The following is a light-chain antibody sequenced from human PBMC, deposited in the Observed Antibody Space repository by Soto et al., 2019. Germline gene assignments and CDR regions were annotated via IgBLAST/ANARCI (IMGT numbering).Light chain of an antibody. CDR1: QSVSSSY. Sequence: EIVLTQSPGTLSFSPVERAPLTCRASQSVSSSYLAWFQQEPGQAPRLLIYGAASRATGIPDRFSGSGSGTDFTLTISRLEPEDFAVYYCQQYGNAPFTFGPGTKVDIK. V-gene: IGKV3-20*01. CDR3: QQYGNAPFT. J-gene: IGKJ3*01. CDR2: GAA.